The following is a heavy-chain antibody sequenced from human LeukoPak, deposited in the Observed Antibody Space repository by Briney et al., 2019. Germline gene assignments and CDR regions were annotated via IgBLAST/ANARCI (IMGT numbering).Heavy chain of an antibody. J-gene: IGHJ6*03. D-gene: IGHD3-10*01. CDR1: GGSISSYY. V-gene: IGHV4-34*01. CDR3: ARDTYGSGSLSYYYMDV. Sequence: SETLSLTCTVSGGSISSYYWSWIRQPPGKGLEWIGEINHSGSTNYNPSLKSRVTISVDTSKNQFSLKLSSVTAADTAVYYCARDTYGSGSLSYYYMDVWGKGTTVTVSS. CDR2: INHSGST.